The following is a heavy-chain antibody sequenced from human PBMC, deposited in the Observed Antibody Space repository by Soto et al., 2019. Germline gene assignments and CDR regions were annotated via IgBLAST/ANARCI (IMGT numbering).Heavy chain of an antibody. V-gene: IGHV4-59*06. CDR2: IYYSGST. D-gene: IGHD3-22*01. J-gene: IGHJ4*02. Sequence: SETLSLTCTVSGGSISSYYWSWIRQHPGKGLEWIGYIYYSGSTYYNPSLKSRVTISVDTSKNQFSLKLSSVTAADTAVYYCAREAPHYYDSSGFLYYFDYWGQGTRVTVSS. CDR1: GGSISSYY. CDR3: AREAPHYYDSSGFLYYFDY.